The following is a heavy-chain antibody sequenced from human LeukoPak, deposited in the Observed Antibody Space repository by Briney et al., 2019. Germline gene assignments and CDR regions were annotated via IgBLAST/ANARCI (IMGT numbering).Heavy chain of an antibody. CDR2: IYSGGST. V-gene: IGHV3-66*01. J-gene: IGHJ3*02. CDR1: GFTVSSNY. Sequence: GGSLRLSCAASGFTVSSNYMSWVRQAPGKGLEWVSVIYSGGSTYYADSVKGRFTISRDNSKNTLYLQMNSLRAEDTAVYYCARDDSSGGGAFDIWGQGTMVTVSS. D-gene: IGHD3-22*01. CDR3: ARDDSSGGGAFDI.